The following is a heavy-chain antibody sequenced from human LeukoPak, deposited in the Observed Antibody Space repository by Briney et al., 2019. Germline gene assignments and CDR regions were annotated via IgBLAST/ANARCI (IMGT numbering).Heavy chain of an antibody. J-gene: IGHJ4*02. CDR2: IIPILGIA. CDR1: GGTFSSYA. CDR3: ARSMYYYDSSGYLGPSGGY. D-gene: IGHD3-22*01. V-gene: IGHV1-69*04. Sequence: ASVKVSCKASGGTFSSYAISWVRQAPGQGLEWMGRIIPILGIANYAQKFQGRVTITADKPTSTAYMELSSLRSEDTAVYYCARSMYYYDSSGYLGPSGGYWGQGTLVTVSS.